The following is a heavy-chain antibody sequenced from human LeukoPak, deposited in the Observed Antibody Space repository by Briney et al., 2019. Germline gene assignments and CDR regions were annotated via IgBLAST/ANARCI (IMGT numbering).Heavy chain of an antibody. CDR3: ARDTVNGPFVISLDL. CDR1: GXSLRSSE. J-gene: IGHJ5*02. V-gene: IGHV3-48*03. D-gene: IGHD2-8*01. CDR2: INSADNVE. Sequence: GGSLRPSCAASGXSLRSSEMNWVRQAPGKGPEWVAHINSADNVEYYTDSVRGRFTMSRDNAKDLLYLQMNSLRDEDTAVYYCARDTVNGPFVISLDLWGQGVLVTVSS.